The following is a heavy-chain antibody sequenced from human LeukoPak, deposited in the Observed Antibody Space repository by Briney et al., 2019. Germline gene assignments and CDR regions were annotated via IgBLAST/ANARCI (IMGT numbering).Heavy chain of an antibody. Sequence: GGSLRLSCAASGFTFSDYSMNWVRQAPGKGLEWVSYISSSGSTIYYADSVKGRFTISRDNAKNSLYLQMNSLRAEDTAVYYCARDSEYSSSSGMDVWGQGTTVTVSS. V-gene: IGHV3-48*04. CDR3: ARDSEYSSSSGMDV. J-gene: IGHJ6*02. CDR2: ISSSGSTI. CDR1: GFTFSDYS. D-gene: IGHD6-6*01.